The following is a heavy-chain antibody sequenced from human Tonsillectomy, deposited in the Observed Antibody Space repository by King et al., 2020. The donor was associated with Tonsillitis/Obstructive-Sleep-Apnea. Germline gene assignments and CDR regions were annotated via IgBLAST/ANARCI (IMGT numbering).Heavy chain of an antibody. D-gene: IGHD6-6*01. CDR3: TRTIRNSSSSDWFDY. Sequence: VQLQQWGAGLLKPSETLSLTCAVYGGSFSDYYWSWIRQPPGKGLGWVGEINHSGSTNYNPSLKSRVTISVDTSKNQFSLKLSSVTAADTAVYYCTRTIRNSSSSDWFDYWGQGTLVTVSS. CDR2: INHSGST. V-gene: IGHV4-34*01. J-gene: IGHJ4*02. CDR1: GGSFSDYY.